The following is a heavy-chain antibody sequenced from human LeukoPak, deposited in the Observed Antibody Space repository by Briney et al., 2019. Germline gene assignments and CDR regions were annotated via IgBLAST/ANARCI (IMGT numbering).Heavy chain of an antibody. Sequence: GASVKVSCKASGYTFTGYYMHWVRQAPGQGLEWMGWINPNSGGTNYAQKFQGRVTMTRDTSISTAYMELSRLRSDDTAVYYCARGGDSYYDFWSGYSNDAFDNWGQGTMVTVSS. D-gene: IGHD3-3*01. CDR3: ARGGDSYYDFWSGYSNDAFDN. CDR2: INPNSGGT. V-gene: IGHV1-2*02. CDR1: GYTFTGYY. J-gene: IGHJ3*02.